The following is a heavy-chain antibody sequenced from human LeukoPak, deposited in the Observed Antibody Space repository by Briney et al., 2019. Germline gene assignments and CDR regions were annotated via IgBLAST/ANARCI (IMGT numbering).Heavy chain of an antibody. CDR2: VYRSGST. CDR3: ARENWVFDY. J-gene: IGHJ4*02. CDR1: GYSISSGYH. D-gene: IGHD7-27*01. V-gene: IGHV4-38-2*02. Sequence: PSETLSLTCVVSGYSISSGYHWGWIRQPPGEGLEWIGSVYRSGSTYYNPSLKSRITISVDTSKNQSSLKVRSVTAADSAVYYCARENWVFDYCGQGILVTVSS.